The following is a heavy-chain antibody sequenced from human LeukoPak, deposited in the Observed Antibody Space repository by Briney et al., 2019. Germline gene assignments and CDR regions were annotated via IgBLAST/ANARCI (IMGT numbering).Heavy chain of an antibody. V-gene: IGHV4-38-2*02. Sequence: SETLSLTCTVSGYSISSGYFWGWIRQPPGKGLEWIGSIYYSGSTYYNPSLKSRVTISVDTSKNQFSLKLSSVTAADTAVYYCARIKPKQQLVSYWGQGTLVTVSS. D-gene: IGHD6-13*01. CDR3: ARIKPKQQLVSY. J-gene: IGHJ4*02. CDR2: IYYSGST. CDR1: GYSISSGYF.